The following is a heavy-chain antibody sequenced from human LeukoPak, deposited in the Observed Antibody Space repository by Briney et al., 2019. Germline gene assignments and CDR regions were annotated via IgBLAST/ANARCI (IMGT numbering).Heavy chain of an antibody. J-gene: IGHJ4*02. CDR3: AREVYYDSSGYSPGLDY. Sequence: SQTLSLTCAISGDSVSSNSAAWNWIRQSPSRGLEWLGRTYYRSKWYNDYAVSVKSRITINPDTSKNQFSLQLNSVTLEDTAVHYCAREVYYDSSGYSPGLDYWGQGTLVTVSS. CDR1: GDSVSSNSAA. V-gene: IGHV6-1*01. D-gene: IGHD3-22*01. CDR2: TYYRSKWYN.